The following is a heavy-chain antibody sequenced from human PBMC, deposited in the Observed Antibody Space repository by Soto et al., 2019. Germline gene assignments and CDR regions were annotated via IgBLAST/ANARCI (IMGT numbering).Heavy chain of an antibody. CDR3: ARDRLHDFDY. CDR2: THHSGST. J-gene: IGHJ4*02. V-gene: IGHV4-4*02. Sequence: SETLSLTCAVSGDSVSTHYWWSWVRQSPGKGLEWIGETHHSGSTHYNPSLNSRVTISVDKSKNDFSLKLTPVTAADTAVYYCARDRLHDFDYWGQGTLVTVSS. D-gene: IGHD2-21*02. CDR1: GDSVSTHYW.